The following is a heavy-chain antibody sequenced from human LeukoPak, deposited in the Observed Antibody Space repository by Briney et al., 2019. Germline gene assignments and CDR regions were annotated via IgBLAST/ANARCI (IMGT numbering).Heavy chain of an antibody. CDR2: IYSGGST. CDR1: GFTVSSNY. D-gene: IGHD2-2*02. V-gene: IGHV3-53*01. J-gene: IGHJ4*02. Sequence: GGSLRLSCAASGFTVSSNYMSWVRQAPGKGLEWVSVIYSGGSTYYADSVKGRFTISRDNSKNTLYLQMNSLRAEDTAVYYCARGFCSSTSCYKGDFDYWGQGTLVTVSS. CDR3: ARGFCSSTSCYKGDFDY.